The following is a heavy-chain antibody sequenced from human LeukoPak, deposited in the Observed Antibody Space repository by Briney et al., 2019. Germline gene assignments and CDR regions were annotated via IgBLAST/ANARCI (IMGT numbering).Heavy chain of an antibody. CDR3: ARSTPSIVVVPAGWFDP. D-gene: IGHD2-2*01. CDR1: GYTFTGYY. V-gene: IGHV1-2*02. J-gene: IGHJ5*02. CDR2: INPNSGGT. Sequence: GASVKVSCKASGYTFTGYYMHWVRQAPGQGPEWMGWINPNSGGTNYAQKFQGRVTMTRDTSISTAYMELSRLRSDDTAVYYCARSTPSIVVVPAGWFDPWGQGTLVTVSS.